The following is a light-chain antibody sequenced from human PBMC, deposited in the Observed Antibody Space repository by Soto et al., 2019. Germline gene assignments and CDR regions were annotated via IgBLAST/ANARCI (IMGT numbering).Light chain of an antibody. Sequence: DIQMTQSPSSLSASVGDRVTITCRAGQSISSYLNWYQQKPGKAPNLLIYAASSLQSGVPSRFSGSGSGTDFTLTISSLQPEDFATYSCQQSYSTPLTFGGGPKVEIK. J-gene: IGKJ4*01. CDR3: QQSYSTPLT. CDR1: QSISSY. CDR2: AAS. V-gene: IGKV1-39*01.